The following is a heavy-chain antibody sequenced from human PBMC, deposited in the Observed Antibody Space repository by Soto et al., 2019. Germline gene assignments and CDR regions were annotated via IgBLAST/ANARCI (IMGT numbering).Heavy chain of an antibody. D-gene: IGHD5-12*01. CDR2: ISAYNGNT. V-gene: IGHV1-18*01. CDR1: GYTFTSYG. Sequence: ASVKVSCKASGYTFTSYGISWVRQAPGQGLEWMGWISAYNGNTNYAQKLQGRVTMTTDTSTSTAYMELRSLRSDDTAVYYCARVCPPYDDGDPDYYYYYMDVWGKGTTVTVSS. J-gene: IGHJ6*03. CDR3: ARVCPPYDDGDPDYYYYYMDV.